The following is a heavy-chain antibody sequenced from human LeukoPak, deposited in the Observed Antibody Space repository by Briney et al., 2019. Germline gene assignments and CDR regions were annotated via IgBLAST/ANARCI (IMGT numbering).Heavy chain of an antibody. Sequence: GASVKVSCKASGYTFTSHYMHWVRQAPGQGLEWMGIINPSGGSTTYAQKFQGRVTMTRDMSTSTVYMELSRLRSEDTAVYYCARGCIVGATQGDDGFDIWGQGTMVTVSS. D-gene: IGHD1-26*01. CDR2: INPSGGST. V-gene: IGHV1-46*01. J-gene: IGHJ3*02. CDR1: GYTFTSHY. CDR3: ARGCIVGATQGDDGFDI.